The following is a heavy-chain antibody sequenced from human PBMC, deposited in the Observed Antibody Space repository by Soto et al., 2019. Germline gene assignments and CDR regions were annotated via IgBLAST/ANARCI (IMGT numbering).Heavy chain of an antibody. Sequence: GGSRRLSWAASGFTFSSFALSGVRQAPGKGLEWVSAISGSGDGTDYADSVKGRFTISRDNSKNTLYLQMNSLRAEDTAVYYCAGPGYSSQDYWGQGALVTVSS. D-gene: IGHD5-18*01. CDR2: ISGSGDGT. V-gene: IGHV3-23*01. CDR1: GFTFSSFA. CDR3: AGPGYSSQDY. J-gene: IGHJ4*02.